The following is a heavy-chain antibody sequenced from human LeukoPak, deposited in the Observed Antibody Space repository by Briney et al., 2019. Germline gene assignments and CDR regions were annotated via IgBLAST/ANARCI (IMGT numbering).Heavy chain of an antibody. CDR1: VGTFSIYA. J-gene: IGHJ4*02. CDR3: ARGYCSSGSCYLFTY. Sequence: ASVKVSCKASVGTFSIYAISWGRQAPGQGLEWMGRIIPIFGTANYAQKFQGRVTITADKSTSTAYMELSSLRSEDTAVYYCARGYCSSGSCYLFTYWGQGTLVTVSS. CDR2: IIPIFGTA. D-gene: IGHD2-15*01. V-gene: IGHV1-69*06.